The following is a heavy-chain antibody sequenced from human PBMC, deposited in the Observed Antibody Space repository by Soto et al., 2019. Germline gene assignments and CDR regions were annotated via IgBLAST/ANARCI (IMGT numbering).Heavy chain of an antibody. V-gene: IGHV4-30-2*01. Sequence: SETLSLTCTISGGSISSGGYSWSWIRQPPGKGLEWIGYIYHSGSTYYNPSLKSRVTISVDRSKNQFSLKLSSVTAADTAVYYCARAHGSGWGAFDIWGQGTMVTVSS. CDR1: GGSISSGGYS. D-gene: IGHD3-10*01. CDR3: ARAHGSGWGAFDI. J-gene: IGHJ3*02. CDR2: IYHSGST.